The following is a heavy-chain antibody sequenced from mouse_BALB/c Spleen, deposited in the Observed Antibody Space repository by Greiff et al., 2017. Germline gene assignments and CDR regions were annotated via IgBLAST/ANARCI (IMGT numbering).Heavy chain of an antibody. J-gene: IGHJ1*01. CDR2: IRLKSNNYAT. CDR1: GFTFSNYW. Sequence: EVKLVESGGGLVQPGGSMKLSCVASGFTFSNYWMNWVRQSPEKGLEWVAEIRLKSNNYATHYAESVKGRFTISRDDSKSSVYLQMNNLRAEDTGIYYCTIFPLYYYGSRDWYFDVWGAGTTVTVSS. V-gene: IGHV6-6*02. CDR3: TIFPLYYYGSRDWYFDV. D-gene: IGHD1-1*01.